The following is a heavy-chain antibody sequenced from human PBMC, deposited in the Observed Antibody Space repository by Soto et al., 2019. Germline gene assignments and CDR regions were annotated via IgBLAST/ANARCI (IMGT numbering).Heavy chain of an antibody. D-gene: IGHD5-18*01. CDR3: ARDSETNGYSYDYFDY. CDR2: INIDGSSI. CDR1: WFTFSSYW. Sequence: PGGSLRLSCAASWFTFSSYWMHWVRQAPGKGLVWVSRINIDGSSISYADSVKGRFTISRDNAKNTLYLQMNSLRTEDSAVYYCARDSETNGYSYDYFDYWGQGTLVTVSS. V-gene: IGHV3-74*01. J-gene: IGHJ4*02.